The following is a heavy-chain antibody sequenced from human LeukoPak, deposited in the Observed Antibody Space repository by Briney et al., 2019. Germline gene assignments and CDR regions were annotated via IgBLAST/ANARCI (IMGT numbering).Heavy chain of an antibody. Sequence: GGSLRLSCAASGFTFDDYGMSWVRQAPGKGLEWVSGINWNGDNTNYADSLKGRFTISRDNAKNSLYLQMNSLRAEDTAVYYCARVLRYDNSGHDPFDIWGQGAMVTVSS. J-gene: IGHJ3*02. CDR2: INWNGDNT. CDR1: GFTFDDYG. CDR3: ARVLRYDNSGHDPFDI. D-gene: IGHD3-22*01. V-gene: IGHV3-20*04.